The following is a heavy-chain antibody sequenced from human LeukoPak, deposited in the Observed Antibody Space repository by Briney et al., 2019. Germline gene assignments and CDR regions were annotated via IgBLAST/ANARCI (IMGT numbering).Heavy chain of an antibody. Sequence: PSQTLSLTCTVSGGSISSGSYYWSWIRQPAGKGLEWIGRIYYSGSTNYNASLKSRVTISVDTSKNQFSLRLSSVTAADTAVYYCARRSSSSWYDEYFDYWGQGILVTVSS. J-gene: IGHJ4*02. CDR2: IYYSGST. CDR3: ARRSSSSWYDEYFDY. CDR1: GGSISSGSYY. D-gene: IGHD6-13*01. V-gene: IGHV4-61*02.